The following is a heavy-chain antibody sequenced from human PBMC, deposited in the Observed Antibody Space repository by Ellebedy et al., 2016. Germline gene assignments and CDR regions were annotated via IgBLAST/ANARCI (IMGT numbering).Heavy chain of an antibody. D-gene: IGHD3-10*01. V-gene: IGHV4-59*13. CDR3: ARIGGVSFRERRVDY. CDR1: ASPTGPSA. CDR2: TYYTGTT. Sequence: SETLSLTCILSASPTGPSACTWTPRPPGRHPAQTGSTYYTGTTNYNPPLQSRVTISLDTSKHQFSLRLNSVTAADTAVDYWARIGGVSFRERRVDYWGQGTLVTVSS. J-gene: IGHJ4*02.